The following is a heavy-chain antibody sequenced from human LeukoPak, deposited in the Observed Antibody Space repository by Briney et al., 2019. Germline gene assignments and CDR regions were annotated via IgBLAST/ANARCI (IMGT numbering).Heavy chain of an antibody. CDR2: ISGSDVST. CDR1: GFIFSTYV. Sequence: GGSLRLSCAGSGFIFSTYVMHWVRQAPGKGLEWVSAISGSDVSTYYADSVKGRFTISRDNSKSTLYLQMHSLRAEDTAIYYCAKGGCSSTTCLVDYWGQGTLVPVSS. D-gene: IGHD2-2*01. J-gene: IGHJ4*02. CDR3: AKGGCSSTTCLVDY. V-gene: IGHV3-23*01.